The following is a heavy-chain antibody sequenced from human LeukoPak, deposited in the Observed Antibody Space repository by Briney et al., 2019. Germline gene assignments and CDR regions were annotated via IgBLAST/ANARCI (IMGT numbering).Heavy chain of an antibody. Sequence: SETLSLTCTVSDGSISGYYWSWIRQPPGKGLEWIGFIYYSASTKYNPSLKSRVTISVDTSKNQFSLKLTSVTAADTAVYYCARQGSGGRAFDIWGQGTMVTVSS. CDR3: ARQGSGGRAFDI. CDR1: DGSISGYY. CDR2: IYYSAST. J-gene: IGHJ3*02. V-gene: IGHV4-59*08. D-gene: IGHD1-26*01.